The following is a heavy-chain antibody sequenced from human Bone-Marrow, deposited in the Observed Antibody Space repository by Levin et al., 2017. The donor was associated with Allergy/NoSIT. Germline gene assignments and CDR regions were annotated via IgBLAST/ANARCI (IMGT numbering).Heavy chain of an antibody. D-gene: IGHD3-10*01. CDR1: GFTFSNAW. V-gene: IGHV3-15*07. CDR3: TTMIPGKYYGSGNCGPRGY. Sequence: GGSLRLSCAASGFTFSNAWMNWVRQPPGKGLEWVGYIKSKTDGGTTDYAAPVQGRFTISREDSKNTLYLQMNSLKTEGTAVYYCTTMIPGKYYGSGNCGPRGYWGQGTLVNVYS. CDR2: IKSKTDGGTT. J-gene: IGHJ4*02.